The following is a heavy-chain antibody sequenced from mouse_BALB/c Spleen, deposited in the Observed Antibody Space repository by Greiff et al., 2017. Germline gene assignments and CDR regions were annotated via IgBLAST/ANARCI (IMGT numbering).Heavy chain of an antibody. CDR3: ARTPPYEDAMDY. CDR1: GFSLSRYS. CDR2: IWGGGST. J-gene: IGHJ4*01. D-gene: IGHD2-3*01. Sequence: VQGVESGPGLVAPSQSLSITCTVSGFSLSRYSVHWVRQPPGKGLEWLGMIWGGGSTDYNSALKSRLSISKDNSKSQVFLKMNSLQTDDTAMYYCARTPPYEDAMDYWGQGTSVTVSS. V-gene: IGHV2-6-4*01.